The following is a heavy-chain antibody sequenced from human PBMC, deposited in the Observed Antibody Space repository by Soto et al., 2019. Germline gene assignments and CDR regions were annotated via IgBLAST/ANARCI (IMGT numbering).Heavy chain of an antibody. D-gene: IGHD3-10*01. CDR2: ISGSGGST. Sequence: GGSLRFSCAASGFTFSSYAMSWVRQAPGKGLEWVSAISGSGGSTYYADSVKGRFTISRDNSKNTLYLQMNSPGAEDTAVYYCANSRLLWFGELFPFDYWGQGTLVTVSS. CDR3: ANSRLLWFGELFPFDY. CDR1: GFTFSSYA. J-gene: IGHJ4*02. V-gene: IGHV3-23*01.